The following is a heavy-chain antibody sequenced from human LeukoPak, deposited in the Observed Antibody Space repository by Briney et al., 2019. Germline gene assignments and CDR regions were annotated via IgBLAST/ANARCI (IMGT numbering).Heavy chain of an antibody. J-gene: IGHJ4*02. CDR3: ARDLSHYHDSSGYYYLGDY. D-gene: IGHD3-22*01. V-gene: IGHV4-59*01. CDR1: GGSISSYY. Sequence: SETLSLTCTVSGGSISSYYWSWIRQPPGKGLEWIGYIYYSGSTNYNPSLKSRVTISVDTSKNQFSLKLSSVTAADTAVYYCARDLSHYHDSSGYYYLGDYWGQGTLVTVSS. CDR2: IYYSGST.